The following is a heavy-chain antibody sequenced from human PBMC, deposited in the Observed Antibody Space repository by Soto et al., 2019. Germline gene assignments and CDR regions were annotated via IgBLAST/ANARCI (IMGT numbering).Heavy chain of an antibody. Sequence: SVTLSLTCAVDGGSFSGYCWSWIRQPPGKRLAWIGEINHSGSTNYNPSRKSRVTISVDTSKNQFCLKLSSVTAADTAVYSCAIVRVRGVTRYDYYDMDVWAQGSTLT. D-gene: IGHD3-10*01. J-gene: IGHJ6*02. CDR3: AIVRVRGVTRYDYYDMDV. CDR1: GGSFSGYC. CDR2: INHSGST. V-gene: IGHV4-34*01.